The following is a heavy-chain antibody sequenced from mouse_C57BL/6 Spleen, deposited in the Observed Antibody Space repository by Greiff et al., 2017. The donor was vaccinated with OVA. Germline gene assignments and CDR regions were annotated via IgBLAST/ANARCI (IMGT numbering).Heavy chain of an antibody. J-gene: IGHJ1*03. V-gene: IGHV1-50*01. CDR1: GYTFTSYW. D-gene: IGHD1-1*01. CDR2: IDPSDSYT. CDR3: AREITAVARYFDV. Sequence: QVQLQQPGAELVKPGASVKLSCKASGYTFTSYWMQWVKQRPGQGLEWIGEIDPSDSYTNYNQKFKGKATLTVDTSSSTAYMQLSSLTSEDSAVYYCAREITAVARYFDVWGTGTTVTVSS.